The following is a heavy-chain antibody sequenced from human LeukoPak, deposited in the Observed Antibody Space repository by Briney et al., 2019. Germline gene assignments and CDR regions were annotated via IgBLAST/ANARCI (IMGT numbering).Heavy chain of an antibody. CDR3: ARDDTKNMIVERFFDY. D-gene: IGHD3-22*01. CDR2: INPKSGGT. V-gene: IGHV1-2*02. CDR1: GYTFTGYY. J-gene: IGHJ4*02. Sequence: ASVKVSCKASGYTFTGYYMHWVRQAPGQWLEWMGWINPKSGGTNYAQKFQGRVTMTRDTSISTAYMELSRLRSDDTAVYYCARDDTKNMIVERFFDYCGQGTLVTVSS.